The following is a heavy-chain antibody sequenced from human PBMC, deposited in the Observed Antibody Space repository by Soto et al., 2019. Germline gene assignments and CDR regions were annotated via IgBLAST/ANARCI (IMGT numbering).Heavy chain of an antibody. CDR3: ARGARARTHRSSSEWFDH. CDR2: IDPSDSYT. CDR1: GYSFTSYW. J-gene: IGHJ5*02. V-gene: IGHV5-10-1*01. D-gene: IGHD6-6*01. Sequence: GESLKISCKGSGYSFTSYWISWVRQMPGKGLEWMGRIDPSDSYTNYSPSFQGHVTISADKSISTAYLQWSSLKASDTAMYYCARGARARTHRSSSEWFDHWGQGTLVTVSS.